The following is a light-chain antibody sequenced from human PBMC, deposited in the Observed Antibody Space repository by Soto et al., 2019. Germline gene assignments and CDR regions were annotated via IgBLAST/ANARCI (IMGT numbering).Light chain of an antibody. CDR3: LHHGSSLWT. Sequence: IVLTQSPATLSLSPGKRASLSCRASQNISNYLIWYQQKPGQAPRLLIYGASSRATGIPDRFSGSGSGTDFTLTISRLEPEDFAMYYCLHHGSSLWTFGQGTRLEIK. CDR1: QNISNY. J-gene: IGKJ5*01. CDR2: GAS. V-gene: IGKV3-20*01.